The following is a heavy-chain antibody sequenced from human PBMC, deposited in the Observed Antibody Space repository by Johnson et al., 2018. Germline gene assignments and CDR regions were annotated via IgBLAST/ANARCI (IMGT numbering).Heavy chain of an antibody. Sequence: QVQLVESGGGVVQPGRSLRLSCAASGFTFSSYGMHWVRQAPGKGLEWVAVIWYDGSNKYYADSVKGRFTISRDNSKNTLYLQMNSLRAEDWAVYYCARWAAAAGYYYRDVWGKGTTVTVSS. CDR1: GFTFSSYG. V-gene: IGHV3-33*01. J-gene: IGHJ6*03. CDR2: IWYDGSNK. CDR3: ARWAAAAGYYYRDV. D-gene: IGHD6-13*01.